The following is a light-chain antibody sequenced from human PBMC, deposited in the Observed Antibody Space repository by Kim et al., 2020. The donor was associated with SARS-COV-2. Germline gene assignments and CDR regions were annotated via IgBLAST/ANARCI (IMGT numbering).Light chain of an antibody. V-gene: IGLV2-14*03. J-gene: IGLJ2*01. CDR2: DVT. CDR3: SSYASSSTPVL. Sequence: QSITISCTGTSIDVGGYNYVSWYQQHPGKAPKLMIYDVTNRPSGVSNRFSGSKSGNTASLTISGLQAEDEADYYCSSYASSSTPVLFGGGTQLTVL. CDR1: SIDVGGYNY.